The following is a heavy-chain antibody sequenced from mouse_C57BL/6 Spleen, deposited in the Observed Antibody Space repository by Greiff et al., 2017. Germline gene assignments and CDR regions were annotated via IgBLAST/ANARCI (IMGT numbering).Heavy chain of an antibody. CDR3: ARITTVEGDYFDY. CDR1: TSYG. CDR2: IWSGGST. Sequence: TSYGVHWVRQSPGKGLEWLGVIWSGGSTDYNAAFISRLSISKDNSKSQVFFKMNSLQADDTAIYYCARITTVEGDYFDYWGQGTTLTVSS. J-gene: IGHJ2*01. D-gene: IGHD1-1*01. V-gene: IGHV2-2*01.